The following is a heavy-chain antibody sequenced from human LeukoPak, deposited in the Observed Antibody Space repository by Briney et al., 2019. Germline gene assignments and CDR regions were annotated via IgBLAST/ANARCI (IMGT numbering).Heavy chain of an antibody. CDR3: AVDPGIAVAGPGTFDY. CDR1: GYTFTSYG. V-gene: IGHV1-18*01. D-gene: IGHD6-19*01. CDR2: ISAYNGNP. Sequence: ASVKVSCKASGYTFTSYGISWVRQAPGQGLEWMGWISAYNGNPNYAQKLQGRVTMTTDTSTSTAYMELRSLRSDDPAVYYCAVDPGIAVAGPGTFDYWGQGTLVTVSS. J-gene: IGHJ4*02.